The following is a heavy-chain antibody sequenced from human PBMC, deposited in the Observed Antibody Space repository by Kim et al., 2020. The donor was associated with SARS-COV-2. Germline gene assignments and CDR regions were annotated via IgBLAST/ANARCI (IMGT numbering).Heavy chain of an antibody. J-gene: IGHJ3*02. Sequence: GESLKISCKGSGYRFTTYWIGWVRQMPGKGLDWMGIIYPGDSDIKYSPSFEGQVTISADKSISTAYLQWSSLKASDTAMYYCARHEPSVGRDAFDIWGQGTMVTVST. CDR2: IYPGDSDI. CDR1: GYRFTTYW. V-gene: IGHV5-51*01. D-gene: IGHD6-13*01. CDR3: ARHEPSVGRDAFDI.